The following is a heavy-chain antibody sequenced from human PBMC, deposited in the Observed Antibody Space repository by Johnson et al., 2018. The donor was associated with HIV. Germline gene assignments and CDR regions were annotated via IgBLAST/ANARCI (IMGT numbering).Heavy chain of an antibody. CDR1: GFTFSNYW. Sequence: EVQLVESGGGLVQPGGSLRLSCVVSGFTFSNYWMEWVRQAPGKGLMWVSRISTDGSRTTYADSVKGRFTISRDNAKNTLSLQMSGLRDDDTAVYYCVRADDSFHIWGRGTMVTVSS. J-gene: IGHJ3*02. CDR2: ISTDGSRT. CDR3: VRADDSFHI. V-gene: IGHV3-74*02.